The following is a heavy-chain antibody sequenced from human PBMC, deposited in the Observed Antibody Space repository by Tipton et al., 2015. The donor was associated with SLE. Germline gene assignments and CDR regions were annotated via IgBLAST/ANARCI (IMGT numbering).Heavy chain of an antibody. Sequence: TLSLTCTVSGGSISSYYWSWIRQSPGKGLEWIGYIYTGGITSYNPSLKSRVTISVDTPKNQFSLKLNSPTAADTAVYFCAREGLLCNGGTCSTGWFDPWGQGTLVIVSP. CDR1: GGSISSYY. CDR3: AREGLLCNGGTCSTGWFDP. V-gene: IGHV4-4*08. J-gene: IGHJ5*02. CDR2: IYTGGIT. D-gene: IGHD2-15*01.